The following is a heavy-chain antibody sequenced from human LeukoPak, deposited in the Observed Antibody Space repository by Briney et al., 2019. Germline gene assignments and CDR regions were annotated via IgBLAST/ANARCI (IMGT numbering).Heavy chain of an antibody. CDR1: GFTFDDYA. V-gene: IGHV3-43D*03. D-gene: IGHD2-2*01. J-gene: IGHJ6*03. CDR3: AKDIGYCSSTSCYYYYMDV. CDR2: ISWDGGST. Sequence: PGGSLRLSCAASGFTFDDYAMHWVRQAPGKGLEWVSLISWDGGSTYYADSVKGRFTISRDNSKNSLYLQMNSLRAEDTALYYCAKDIGYCSSTSCYYYYMDVWGQGTLVTVSS.